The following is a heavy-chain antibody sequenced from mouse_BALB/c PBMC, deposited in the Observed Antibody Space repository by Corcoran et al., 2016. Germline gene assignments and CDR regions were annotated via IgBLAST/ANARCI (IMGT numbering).Heavy chain of an antibody. J-gene: IGHJ4*01. CDR2: INTYTGEP. CDR3: AREETYYGYDPYAMDY. CDR1: GYTFTNYG. Sequence: QNQLVQSGPELKKPGETVKISCKASGYTFTNYGKNWVKQAPGKGLKWMGWINTYTGEPTYADDFKGRFAFSLETSASTAYLQINNLKNEDTATYFCAREETYYGYDPYAMDYWGQGTSVTVSS. D-gene: IGHD2-9*01. V-gene: IGHV9-3-1*01.